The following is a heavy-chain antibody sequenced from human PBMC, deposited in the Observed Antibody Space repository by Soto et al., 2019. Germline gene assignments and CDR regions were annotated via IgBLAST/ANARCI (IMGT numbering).Heavy chain of an antibody. CDR1: GGAFSSYT. Sequence: QVQLVQSGAEVKKPGSSVKVSCKASGGAFSSYTISWVRQAPGQGLEWMGRIMPILGIANYAQKFQGRVTTTADKATSTDYMELSSLRSEDKGVYYSAAGYCSSTSCLSMDVWGKGTTVTVSS. D-gene: IGHD2-2*01. CDR2: IMPILGIA. V-gene: IGHV1-69*02. CDR3: AAGYCSSTSCLSMDV. J-gene: IGHJ6*04.